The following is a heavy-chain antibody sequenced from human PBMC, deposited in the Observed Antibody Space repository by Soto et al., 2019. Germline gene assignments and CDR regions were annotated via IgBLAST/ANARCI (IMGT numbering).Heavy chain of an antibody. J-gene: IGHJ3*02. D-gene: IGHD2-2*03. CDR2: ISGYNGHT. CDR1: GYTFTTYG. V-gene: IGHV1-18*01. CDR3: AREVHGYCSSPSCPPVHAFDI. Sequence: ASVKVSCKASGYTFTTYGITWVRQAPGQGPEWMGWISGYNGHTKYAQKFQGRVTMTTDTSTSTVYMDLRSLTSDDTAVYYCAREVHGYCSSPSCPPVHAFDIWGKGTMVTVSS.